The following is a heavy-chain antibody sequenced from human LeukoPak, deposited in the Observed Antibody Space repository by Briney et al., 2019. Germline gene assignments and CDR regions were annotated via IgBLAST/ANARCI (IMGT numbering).Heavy chain of an antibody. Sequence: GASVKVSCKASGYTFTGYYIHWVRQAPGQGLECMGWINPNSGGTNYAQKFQGRVTMTRDTSISTAYMELSRLRSDDTAVYYCARGGSGSYFSWLDPWGQGTLVTFSS. CDR2: INPNSGGT. CDR3: ARGGSGSYFSWLDP. J-gene: IGHJ5*02. CDR1: GYTFTGYY. D-gene: IGHD3-10*01. V-gene: IGHV1-2*02.